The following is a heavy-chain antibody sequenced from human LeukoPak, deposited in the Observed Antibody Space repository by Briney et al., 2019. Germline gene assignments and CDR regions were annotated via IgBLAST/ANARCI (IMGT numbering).Heavy chain of an antibody. V-gene: IGHV3-23*01. CDR1: GFTFSIYA. CDR2: ISGSGGTA. J-gene: IGHJ2*01. Sequence: GGSLRLSCAASGFTFSIYAMSWVRQAPGKGLEWVSAISGSGGTAYYADSVKGRFTISRDNSKNTLYLQMNSLRAEDTAVYYCARIQSTYWYFDLWGRGTLVTVSS. CDR3: ARIQSTYWYFDL.